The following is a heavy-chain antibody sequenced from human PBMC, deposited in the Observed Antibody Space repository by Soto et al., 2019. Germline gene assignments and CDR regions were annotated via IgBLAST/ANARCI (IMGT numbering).Heavy chain of an antibody. Sequence: PETLSLTCTVSCGSISSYYWSWIRQPPGKGLEWIGYIYYTGSTSYNPSLKSRVTISVDTSKNQFSLKLSSVAAADTAVYYCVKGGSSKFDPWGQGTLVTVS. D-gene: IGHD1-26*01. CDR1: CGSISSYY. V-gene: IGHV4-59*01. CDR2: IYYTGST. J-gene: IGHJ5*02. CDR3: VKGGSSKFDP.